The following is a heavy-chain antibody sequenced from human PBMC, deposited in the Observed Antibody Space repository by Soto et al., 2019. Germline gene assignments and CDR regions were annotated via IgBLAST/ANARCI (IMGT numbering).Heavy chain of an antibody. CDR1: GYSFTSYW. D-gene: IGHD3-22*01. Sequence: GESLKISCKGSGYSFTSYWIGWVRQMPGKGLEWMGIIYPGDSDTRYSPSFQGQVTISADKSISTAYLQWSSLKASDTAMYYCAWDLGYGGNTDSRHVWGQGTMVTASS. J-gene: IGHJ3*01. CDR2: IYPGDSDT. CDR3: AWDLGYGGNTDSRHV. V-gene: IGHV5-51*01.